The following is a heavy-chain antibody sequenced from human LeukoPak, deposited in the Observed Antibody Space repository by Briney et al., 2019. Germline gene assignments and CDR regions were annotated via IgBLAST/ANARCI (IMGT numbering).Heavy chain of an antibody. Sequence: GGSLRLSCAASGFTFSSYSMNWVRQAPGKGLEWVSSISSSSSYIYYADPVKGRFTISRDNAKNSLYLQMNSLRAEDTAVYYCARGEAYYDFWGGYFSWFDPWGQGTLVTVSS. D-gene: IGHD3-3*01. V-gene: IGHV3-21*01. CDR1: GFTFSSYS. CDR3: ARGEAYYDFWGGYFSWFDP. CDR2: ISSSSSYI. J-gene: IGHJ5*02.